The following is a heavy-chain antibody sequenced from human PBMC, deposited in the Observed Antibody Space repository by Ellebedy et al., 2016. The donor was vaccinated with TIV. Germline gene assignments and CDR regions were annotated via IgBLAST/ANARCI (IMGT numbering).Heavy chain of an antibody. D-gene: IGHD3-22*01. V-gene: IGHV1-46*03. CDR2: INPSGGST. CDR3: ARHDSSGYDAFDI. Sequence: ASVKVSCKASGYTFTSYYMHWVRQAPGQGLEWMGLINPSGGSTSYAQKFQGRVTMNRDTSTSTVYMELSSLRSEDTAVYYCARHDSSGYDAFDIWGQGTMVTVSS. CDR1: GYTFTSYY. J-gene: IGHJ3*02.